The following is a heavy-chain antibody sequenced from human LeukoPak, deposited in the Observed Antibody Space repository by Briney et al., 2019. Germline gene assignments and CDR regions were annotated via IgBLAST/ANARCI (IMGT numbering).Heavy chain of an antibody. CDR2: IWYGGSNK. CDR1: GFTFSSYG. D-gene: IGHD3-10*01. J-gene: IGHJ4*02. Sequence: GGSLRLSCAASGFTFSSYGMHWIRQAPGKGLEWVAVIWYGGSNKYYADSVKGRFTISRDNSKNTLYLQMNSLRAEDTAVYYCAKVAVEYYYGSGSFDYWGQGTLVTVSS. CDR3: AKVAVEYYYGSGSFDY. V-gene: IGHV3-30*02.